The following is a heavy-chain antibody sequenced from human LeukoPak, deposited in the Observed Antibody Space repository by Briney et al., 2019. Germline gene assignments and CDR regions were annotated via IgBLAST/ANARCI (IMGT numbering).Heavy chain of an antibody. CDR2: IYTSGST. CDR3: ARVGQQLVADY. Sequence: SETLSLTCTVSGDSFNSGNYYWSWIRQPAGKGLEWVGHIYTSGSTNYHPSLKSRVTISVDTSKNQFSLNLSSVTAADTAVYYCARVGQQLVADYWGQGTLVTVSS. CDR1: GDSFNSGNYY. V-gene: IGHV4-61*10. D-gene: IGHD6-13*01. J-gene: IGHJ4*02.